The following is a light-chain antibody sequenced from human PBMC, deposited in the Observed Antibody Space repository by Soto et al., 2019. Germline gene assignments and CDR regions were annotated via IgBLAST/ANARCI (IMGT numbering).Light chain of an antibody. J-gene: IGKJ5*01. CDR3: QQYNSYSSIT. CDR2: KAS. CDR1: QTISSW. Sequence: IHMHQSPSTLSGAVGDSVPITCRASQTISSWLAWYQQKPGKAPKLLIYKASTLKSGVPSRFSGSGSGTEFTLTTSSLQPDDFATYYCQQYNSYSSITFGQATRLEIK. V-gene: IGKV1-5*03.